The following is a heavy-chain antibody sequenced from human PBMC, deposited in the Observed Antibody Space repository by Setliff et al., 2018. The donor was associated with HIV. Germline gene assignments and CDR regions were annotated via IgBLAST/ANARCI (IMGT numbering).Heavy chain of an antibody. CDR2: IFNDGRT. V-gene: IGHV4-39*07. D-gene: IGHD3-3*01. J-gene: IGHJ4*02. CDR3: ARDQSDWFY. Sequence: SETLSLTCTVSGGSISSSSYYWGWIRQPPGKGLEWIGSIFNDGRTYYNPSLKSRVTIPMDTSKSQFSLKLNSVTAADTAVYYCARDQSDWFYWGQGTLVTVSS. CDR1: GGSISSSSYY.